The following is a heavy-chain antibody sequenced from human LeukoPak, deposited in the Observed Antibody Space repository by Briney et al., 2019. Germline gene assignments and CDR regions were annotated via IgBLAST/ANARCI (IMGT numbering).Heavy chain of an antibody. J-gene: IGHJ4*02. V-gene: IGHV3-23*01. CDR1: GFTFSSYA. D-gene: IGHD3-22*01. CDR2: ISGSGGST. Sequence: PGGSLRLSCAASGFTFSSYAMSWVRQAPGKGLEWVSTISGSGGSTYYADSVKGRFTLSRDNSKNMLYLQMNSLRAEDTAVYYCAKDRPSYYYDSSGYCDYWGQGTLVTVSS. CDR3: AKDRPSYYYDSSGYCDY.